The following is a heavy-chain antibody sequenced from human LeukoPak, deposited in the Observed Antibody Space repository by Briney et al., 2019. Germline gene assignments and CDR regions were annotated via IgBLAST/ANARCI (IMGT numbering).Heavy chain of an antibody. D-gene: IGHD3-9*01. CDR2: INPIGGST. V-gene: IGHV1-46*01. CDR1: GYTFTSYY. CDR3: AREGDCEILTGYRSDLMGY. J-gene: IGHJ4*02. Sequence: ASVKVSCKACGYTFTSYYMHWVRQAPGQGLEWMGRINPIGGSTRYAQKLHGRVTITRDTSTSTINMELSTQRSEDTAVYYRAREGDCEILTGYRSDLMGYWGQGTLVTVSS.